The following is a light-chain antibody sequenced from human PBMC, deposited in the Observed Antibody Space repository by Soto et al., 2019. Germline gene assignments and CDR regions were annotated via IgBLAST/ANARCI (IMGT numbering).Light chain of an antibody. Sequence: SYELTQPPSVSVAPGQTATITCGRKSIGSKSVHWYQQRPGQAPVLVVFDDNNRPSWIPERFSGSNSGNTATLTISRIEAGDEADYYCQVWDNSRGVFGGGTKLTVL. CDR2: DDN. J-gene: IGLJ3*02. V-gene: IGLV3-21*02. CDR3: QVWDNSRGV. CDR1: SIGSKS.